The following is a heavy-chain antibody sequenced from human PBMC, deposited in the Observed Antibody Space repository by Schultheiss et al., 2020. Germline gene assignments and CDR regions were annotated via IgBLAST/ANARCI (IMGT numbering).Heavy chain of an antibody. CDR2: IYTSGST. Sequence: SATLSLTCTVSGGSISSSSYYWGWIRQPPGKGLEWIGSIYTSGSTNYNPSLKSRVTMSVDTSKNQFSLKLSSVTAADTAVYYCARAWDKSGYLYYQNGMDVWGQGTTVTV. J-gene: IGHJ6*01. CDR3: ARAWDKSGYLYYQNGMDV. D-gene: IGHD3-3*01. V-gene: IGHV4-39*07. CDR1: GGSISSSSYY.